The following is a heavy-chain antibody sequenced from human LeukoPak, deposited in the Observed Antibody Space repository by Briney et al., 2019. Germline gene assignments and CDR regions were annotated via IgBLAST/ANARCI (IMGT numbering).Heavy chain of an antibody. CDR1: GFTFSDYY. V-gene: IGHV3-11*01. CDR3: ASPFTMIPRDDAFDI. Sequence: GGSLRLSCAASGFTFSDYYMSWIRQAPGKGLEWVSYISSSGSTIYYADSVKGRFTISRDNAKNSLYLQMNSLRAEDTAVYYCASPFTMIPRDDAFDIWGQGTMVTVSS. D-gene: IGHD3-22*01. J-gene: IGHJ3*02. CDR2: ISSSGSTI.